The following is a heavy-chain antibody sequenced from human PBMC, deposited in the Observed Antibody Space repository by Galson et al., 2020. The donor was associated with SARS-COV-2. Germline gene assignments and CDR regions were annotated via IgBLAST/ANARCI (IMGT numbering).Heavy chain of an antibody. CDR2: ISSSGSTI. J-gene: IGHJ3*02. D-gene: IGHD3-3*01. V-gene: IGHV3-48*03. CDR1: GFTFSSYA. Sequence: TGGSLRLSCAASGFTFSSYAMNWVRQAPGKGLEWVSYISSSGSTIYYADSVKGRFTISRDNAKNSLYLQMNSLRAEDTAVYYCAREGLFGVVSIPDAFDIWGQGTMVTVSS. CDR3: AREGLFGVVSIPDAFDI.